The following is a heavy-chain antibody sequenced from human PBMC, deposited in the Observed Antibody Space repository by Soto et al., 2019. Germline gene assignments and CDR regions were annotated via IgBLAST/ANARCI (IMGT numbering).Heavy chain of an antibody. CDR2: IKTDGSEK. CDR3: ARPVRGSPEDV. Sequence: EVQLVESGGGLVQPGGSLRLSCEASGFTFSAYWMGWVRQAPGTGLQWVATIKTDGSEKYYVDSVTGRFTISRDNDKNALYLQLNTLRAEDTGVYYDARPVRGSPEDVWGQGTTVTVSS. D-gene: IGHD3-16*01. J-gene: IGHJ6*02. V-gene: IGHV3-7*05. CDR1: GFTFSAYW.